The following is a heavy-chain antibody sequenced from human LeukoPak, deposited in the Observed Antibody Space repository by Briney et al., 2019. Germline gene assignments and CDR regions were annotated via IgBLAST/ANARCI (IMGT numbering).Heavy chain of an antibody. J-gene: IGHJ4*02. V-gene: IGHV3-33*08. CDR2: IWYDGSNK. D-gene: IGHD6-13*01. CDR3: ARDLGLAAAGTTRPGY. CDR1: GFTFSSYG. Sequence: GGSLRLSCAASGFTFSSYGMHWVRQAPGKGLEWVAVIWYDGSNKYYADSVKGRFTISRDNSKNTLYLQMNSLRAEDTAVYYCARDLGLAAAGTTRPGYWGQGTLVTVSS.